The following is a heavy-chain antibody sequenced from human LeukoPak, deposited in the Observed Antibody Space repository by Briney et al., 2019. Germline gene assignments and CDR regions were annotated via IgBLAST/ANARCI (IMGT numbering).Heavy chain of an antibody. D-gene: IGHD3-10*01. CDR2: ISGSGGST. V-gene: IGHV3-23*01. J-gene: IGHJ5*02. CDR3: ARGAYGSGSYGDNWFDP. Sequence: AGGSLRLSCAASGFTFSSYGMSWVRQAPGKGLEWVSAISGSGGSTYYADSVKGRFTISRDNSKNTLYLQMNSLRAEDTAVYYCARGAYGSGSYGDNWFDPLGPGNPGHRLL. CDR1: GFTFSSYG.